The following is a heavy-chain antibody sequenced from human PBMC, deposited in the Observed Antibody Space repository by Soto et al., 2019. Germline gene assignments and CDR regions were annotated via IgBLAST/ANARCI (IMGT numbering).Heavy chain of an antibody. J-gene: IGHJ4*02. V-gene: IGHV3-30*18. Sequence: QVQLVESGGGVVQPGRSLRLSCAASGFTFSSYGMHWVRQAPGKGLEWVAVISYDGSNKYYADSVKGRFTISRDNSKNTLYLQMNSLRAEDTAVYYCAKAAGYSSSWYLFDYWGQGTLVTVSS. CDR1: GFTFSSYG. CDR3: AKAAGYSSSWYLFDY. D-gene: IGHD6-13*01. CDR2: ISYDGSNK.